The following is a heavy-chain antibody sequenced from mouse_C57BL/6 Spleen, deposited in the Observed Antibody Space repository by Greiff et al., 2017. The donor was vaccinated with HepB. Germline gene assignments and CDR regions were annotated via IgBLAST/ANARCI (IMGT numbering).Heavy chain of an antibody. CDR1: GFTFSDYY. J-gene: IGHJ1*03. Sequence: EVKLMESAGGLVQPGSSMKLSCTASGFTFSDYYMAWVRQVPEKGLEWVANINYDGSSTYYLDSLKSRFIISRDNAKNILYLQMSSLKSEDTATYYCARERVYYGSSPWYFDVWGTGTTVTVSS. CDR3: ARERVYYGSSPWYFDV. CDR2: INYDGSST. V-gene: IGHV5-16*01. D-gene: IGHD1-1*01.